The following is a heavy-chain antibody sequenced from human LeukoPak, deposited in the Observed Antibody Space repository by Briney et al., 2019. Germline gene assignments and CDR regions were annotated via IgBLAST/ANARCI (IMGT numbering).Heavy chain of an antibody. CDR3: ARQLWIRPPDF. CDR1: GDSVSSNDYY. CDR2: ITSSGNTI. V-gene: IGHV3-11*01. J-gene: IGHJ4*02. D-gene: IGHD3-10*01. Sequence: PSETLSLTCTVSGDSVSSNDYYRGWIRQAPGKGLEWLSYITSSGNTISYADSVKGRFTISRDNAKNSLYLQMNSLRAEDTAIYYCARQLWIRPPDFWGQGTLVTVSS.